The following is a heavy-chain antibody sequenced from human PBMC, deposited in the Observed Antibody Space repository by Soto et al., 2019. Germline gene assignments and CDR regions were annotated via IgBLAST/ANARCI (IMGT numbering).Heavy chain of an antibody. J-gene: IGHJ4*02. CDR1: GFTFTNYG. CDR3: AKDTSSGWYSAY. CDR2: ISYDGSTK. V-gene: IGHV3-30*18. Sequence: PGGSLRLSCAASGFTFTNYGMHWVRQAPGKGLQWVAFISYDGSTKNYAESVKGRFFISRDNSKNTLYLQMNSLRAEDTAVYYCAKDTSSGWYSAYWGQGTLVTVSS. D-gene: IGHD6-19*01.